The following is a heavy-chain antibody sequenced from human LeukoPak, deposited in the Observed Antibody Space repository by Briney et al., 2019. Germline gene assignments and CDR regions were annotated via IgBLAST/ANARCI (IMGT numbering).Heavy chain of an antibody. D-gene: IGHD1-14*01. J-gene: IGHJ6*03. V-gene: IGHV4-39*07. CDR3: ARDLLNHIEPYYYMDV. Sequence: SETLSLTCTVSGGSISSSSYYWGWIRQPPGKGLEWIGSIYYSGSTYYNPSLKSRVTISVDTSKNQFSLKLSSVTAADTAVYYCARDLLNHIEPYYYMDVWGKGTTVTVSS. CDR2: IYYSGST. CDR1: GGSISSSSYY.